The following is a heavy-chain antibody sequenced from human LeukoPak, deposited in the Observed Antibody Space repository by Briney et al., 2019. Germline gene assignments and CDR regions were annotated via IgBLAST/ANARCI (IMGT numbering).Heavy chain of an antibody. V-gene: IGHV5-51*01. J-gene: IGHJ4*02. D-gene: IGHD5-12*01. CDR2: IYPGDSDT. CDR1: GYSFISYW. Sequence: GESLKISCKGSGYSFISYWIGWVRQMPGKGLGWVGIIYPGDSDTRYSPSFQGQVTISADKSISTAYRQWSSLKASDTAMYYCARAFNTGYSGYDFFDYWGQGTLVTVSS. CDR3: ARAFNTGYSGYDFFDY.